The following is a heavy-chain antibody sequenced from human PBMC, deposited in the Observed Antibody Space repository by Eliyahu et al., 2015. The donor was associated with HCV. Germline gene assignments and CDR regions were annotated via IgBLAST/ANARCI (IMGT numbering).Heavy chain of an antibody. CDR2: IHYSGST. V-gene: IGHV4-59*01. D-gene: IGHD6-19*01. CDR3: ASGGGGIAVAGTGGWFDP. J-gene: IGHJ5*02. Sequence: QVRLQESGPGLVKPSETLSLTCTVSGGSITTYYWSWIRQPPGKGLEWIGYIHYSGSTNYNPPLKSRVIISVDTSKNQFSLNLTSVTAADTAVYYCASGGGGIAVAGTGGWFDPWGQRTLVTVSS. CDR1: GGSITTYY.